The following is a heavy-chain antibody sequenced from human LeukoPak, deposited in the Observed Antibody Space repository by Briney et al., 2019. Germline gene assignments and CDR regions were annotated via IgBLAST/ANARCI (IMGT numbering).Heavy chain of an antibody. Sequence: ASVKVSCKASGYTFTGYYMHWVRQALGQGLEWMGRINPNSGGTNYAQKLQGRVTMTRDTSISTAYMELSRLRSDDTAVYYCARDKGRWELLGGFDYWGQGTLVTVSS. D-gene: IGHD1-26*01. CDR2: INPNSGGT. CDR3: ARDKGRWELLGGFDY. V-gene: IGHV1-2*06. CDR1: GYTFTGYY. J-gene: IGHJ4*02.